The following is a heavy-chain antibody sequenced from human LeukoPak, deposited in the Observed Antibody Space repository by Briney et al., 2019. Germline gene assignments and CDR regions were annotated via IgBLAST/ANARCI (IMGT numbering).Heavy chain of an antibody. Sequence: PSETLSRTCTVSAVSINSHYRNWLRQPPGQGLEWIGYTYGSGRTNFTPALKSRVTMSVDTSKSQFSLRLSSVTAADTAVYYCVVSPNQDFFDYWGQGPLVTVSS. J-gene: IGHJ4*02. CDR1: AVSINSHY. CDR3: VVSPNQDFFDY. CDR2: TYGSGRT. V-gene: IGHV4-4*09.